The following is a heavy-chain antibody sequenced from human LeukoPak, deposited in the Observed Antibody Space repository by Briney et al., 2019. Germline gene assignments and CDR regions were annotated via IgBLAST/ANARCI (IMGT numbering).Heavy chain of an antibody. CDR2: MNPNSGNT. D-gene: IGHD3-16*01. CDR3: ARSGSPGGTWYMDV. V-gene: IGHV1-8*02. J-gene: IGHJ6*03. Sequence: GASVKVSCKASGYTFTSYDINWVRQATGQGLEWMGWMNPNSGNTGYAQKFQGRVTMTRDTSISTAYMELSRLRSDDTAVYYCARSGSPGGTWYMDVWGKGTTVTVSS. CDR1: GYTFTSYD.